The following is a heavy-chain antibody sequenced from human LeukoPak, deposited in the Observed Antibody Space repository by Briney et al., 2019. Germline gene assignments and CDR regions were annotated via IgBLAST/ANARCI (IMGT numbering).Heavy chain of an antibody. J-gene: IGHJ4*02. V-gene: IGHV4-61*08. D-gene: IGHD5-18*01. CDR1: GGSVSSGGYY. CDR2: IYYSGST. CDR3: AREAMYSYGNNFDY. Sequence: SETLSLTCTVSGGSVSSGGYYWSWIRQPPGTGLEWIGYIYYSGSTNYNPSLKSRVTISVDTSKNQFSLKLSSVTAADTAVYHCAREAMYSYGNNFDYWGQGTLVTVSS.